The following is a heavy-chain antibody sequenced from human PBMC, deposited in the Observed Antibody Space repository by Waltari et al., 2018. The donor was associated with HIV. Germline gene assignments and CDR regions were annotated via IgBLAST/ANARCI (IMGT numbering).Heavy chain of an antibody. V-gene: IGHV3-30*18. CDR1: GFTFRSDG. J-gene: IGHJ4*02. CDR3: VKAKVVSAYYYSLEY. CDR2: ISYDGGTK. D-gene: IGHD3-22*01. Sequence: QVHLVESGGGVVQPGRSLRLSCATSGFTFRSDGMHWVRQAPGKGLEWMAVISYDGGTKYYADSVKGRFIISRDNSRNTLYLQLSTLRPEDTALYFCVKAKVVSAYYYSLEYWGQGTLVTVSS.